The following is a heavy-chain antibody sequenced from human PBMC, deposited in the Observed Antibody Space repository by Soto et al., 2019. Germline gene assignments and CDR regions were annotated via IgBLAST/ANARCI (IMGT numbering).Heavy chain of an antibody. CDR1: GFTFRIYA. J-gene: IGHJ4*02. V-gene: IGHV3-23*01. D-gene: IGHD3-22*01. Sequence: EVQLLESGGGVIQPGRSLRLSCAASGFTFRIYAMSWVRQAPGKGLEWVSTITGNGSTSYADFVRGRFTISRDNSYNTLYLQMNSLRAEDTAVYYCAKDAPGSGWLSDYWGQGTLVTVSS. CDR2: ITGNGST. CDR3: AKDAPGSGWLSDY.